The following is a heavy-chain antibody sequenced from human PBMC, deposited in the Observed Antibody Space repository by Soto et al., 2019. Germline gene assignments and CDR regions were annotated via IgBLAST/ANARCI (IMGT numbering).Heavy chain of an antibody. CDR1: GFSLSNARMG. CDR2: IFSNDEK. V-gene: IGHV2-26*01. CDR3: ARVKSGSYQNWFDP. D-gene: IGHD1-26*01. Sequence: FGPTLVNPTETLTLTCTVSGFSLSNARMGVSWIRQPPGKALEWLAHIFSNDEKSYSTSLKSRLTISKDTSKSQVVLTMTNMDPVDTATYYCARVKSGSYQNWFDPWGQGTLVTSPQ. J-gene: IGHJ5*02.